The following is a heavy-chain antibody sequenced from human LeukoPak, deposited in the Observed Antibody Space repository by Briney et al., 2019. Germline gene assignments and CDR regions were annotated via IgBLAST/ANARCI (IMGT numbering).Heavy chain of an antibody. Sequence: SETLSLTCSVSGDSISSSSYYWGWIRQPPGKGLEWIGSIYHSGSTYYNASLNSRVTMSVDPSKNQFSLKLSSVTAADTAVYYCARRGSYYRVDYWGQGTLVTVSS. J-gene: IGHJ4*02. CDR2: IYHSGST. D-gene: IGHD3-10*01. CDR1: GDSISSSSYY. CDR3: ARRGSYYRVDY. V-gene: IGHV4-39*01.